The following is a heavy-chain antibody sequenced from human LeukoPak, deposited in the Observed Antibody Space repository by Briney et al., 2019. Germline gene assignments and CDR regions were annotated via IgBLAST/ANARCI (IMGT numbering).Heavy chain of an antibody. Sequence: GGSLRLSCAASGLTFSSYSMNWVRQAPGKGLEWVSSISSSSSYIYYADSVKGRFTISRDNAKNSLYLQMNSLRAEDTAVYYCALAVAGEVDYWGQGTLVTVSS. J-gene: IGHJ4*02. CDR3: ALAVAGEVDY. CDR2: ISSSSSYI. D-gene: IGHD6-19*01. V-gene: IGHV3-21*01. CDR1: GLTFSSYS.